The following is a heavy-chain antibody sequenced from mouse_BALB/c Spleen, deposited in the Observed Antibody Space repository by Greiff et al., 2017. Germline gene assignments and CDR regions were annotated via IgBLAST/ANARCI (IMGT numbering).Heavy chain of an antibody. CDR1: GFTFSSFG. CDR3: ARDGFPVAY. Sequence: EVKLVESGGGLVQPGGSRKLSCAASGFTFSSFGMHWVRQAPEKGLEWVAYISSGSSTIYYADTVKGRFTISRDNPKNTLFLQMTSLRSEDTAMYYCARDGFPVAYWGQGTLVTVSA. CDR2: ISSGSSTI. D-gene: IGHD2-3*01. V-gene: IGHV5-17*02. J-gene: IGHJ3*01.